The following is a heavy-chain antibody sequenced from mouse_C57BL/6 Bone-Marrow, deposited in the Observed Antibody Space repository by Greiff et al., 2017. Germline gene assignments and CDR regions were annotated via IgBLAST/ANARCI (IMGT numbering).Heavy chain of an antibody. CDR3: ARIYYGAVAY. Sequence: EVQRVESGPGLVKPSQSLSLTCSVTGYSITSGYYWNWIRQFPGNKLEWMGYISYDGSNNYNPSLKNRISITRDTSKNQFFLKLNSVTTEDTATYYCARIYYGAVAYWGQGTLVTVSA. D-gene: IGHD2-1*01. J-gene: IGHJ3*01. CDR1: GYSITSGYY. V-gene: IGHV3-6*01. CDR2: ISYDGSN.